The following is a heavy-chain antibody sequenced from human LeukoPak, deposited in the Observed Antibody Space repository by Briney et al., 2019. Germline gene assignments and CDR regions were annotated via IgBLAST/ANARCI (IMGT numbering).Heavy chain of an antibody. V-gene: IGHV3-9*01. CDR1: GFTFDDYA. CDR2: IRWNSGSI. D-gene: IGHD3-22*01. J-gene: IGHJ4*02. Sequence: PGRSLRLSCAASGFTFDDYAMHWVRQAPGKGLEWVSGIRWNSGSIGYADSVKGRFTISRDNAKNSLYLQMNSLRTEDTALYYCAKDRGYYYDSSAYGSYFDYWGQGTLVTVSS. CDR3: AKDRGYYYDSSAYGSYFDY.